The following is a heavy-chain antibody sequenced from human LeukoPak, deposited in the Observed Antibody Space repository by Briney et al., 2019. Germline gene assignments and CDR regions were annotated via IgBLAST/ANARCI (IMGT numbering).Heavy chain of an antibody. CDR1: GFPFSDYY. CDR3: ARVHSSSWSYFDY. J-gene: IGHJ4*02. D-gene: IGHD6-13*01. CDR2: ISSSGSTI. Sequence: GGSLRLSCAASGFPFSDYYMSWIRQAPGKGLEWVSYISSSGSTIYYADSVKGRFTISRDNAKSSLYLQMNSLRAEDTAVYYCARVHSSSWSYFDYWGQGTLVTVSS. V-gene: IGHV3-11*01.